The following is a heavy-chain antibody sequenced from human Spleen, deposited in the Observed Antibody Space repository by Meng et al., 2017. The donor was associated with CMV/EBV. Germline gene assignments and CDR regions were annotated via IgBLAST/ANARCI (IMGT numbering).Heavy chain of an antibody. CDR3: ARDACSSTTCYFDH. J-gene: IGHJ4*02. Sequence: GESLKISCAASGFTVSSNYMSWVRQAPGKGLEWVSVIYSGGSTYYADSVKGRFTISRDNSKNTLYLQMNSLRAEDTAVYYCARDACSSTTCYFDHWGQGTLVTVSS. CDR2: IYSGGST. CDR1: GFTVSSNY. D-gene: IGHD2-2*01. V-gene: IGHV3-53*01.